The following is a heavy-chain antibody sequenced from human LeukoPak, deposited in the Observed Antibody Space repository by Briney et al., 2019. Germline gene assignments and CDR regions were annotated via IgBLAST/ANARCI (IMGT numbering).Heavy chain of an antibody. CDR3: SRAEDY. J-gene: IGHJ4*02. CDR2: VNTDGSGT. CDR1: GFTFSGNW. Sequence: PGGSLRLSCAASGFTFSGNWMSWVRQAPGRGLEWVASVNTDGSGTHYVDSVKGRFTISRDNANNALFMQMNNLRTEDTAVYYCSRAEDYWGQGALVTVPS. V-gene: IGHV3-7*05.